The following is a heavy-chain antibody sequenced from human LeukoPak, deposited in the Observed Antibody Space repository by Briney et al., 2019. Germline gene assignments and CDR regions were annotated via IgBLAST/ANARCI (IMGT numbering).Heavy chain of an antibody. Sequence: GGPLRLSCAASGFTFSDYYMSWIRQAPGKGLKWVSYISSSGSTIYYADSVKGRFTISRDNSKNTLYLQMNSLRAEDTAVYYCAKADGDFDWLLLSTYYYYYGMDVWGQGTTVTVSS. D-gene: IGHD3-9*01. J-gene: IGHJ6*02. CDR1: GFTFSDYY. CDR2: ISSSGSTI. V-gene: IGHV3-11*01. CDR3: AKADGDFDWLLLSTYYYYYGMDV.